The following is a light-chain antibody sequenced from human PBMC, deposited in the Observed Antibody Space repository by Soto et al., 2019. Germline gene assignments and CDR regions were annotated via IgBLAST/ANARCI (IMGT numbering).Light chain of an antibody. J-gene: IGLJ1*01. V-gene: IGLV2-14*03. Sequence: QSALTQPASVSGSPGQSIAISCTGTSSDVGAYNYVSWFQQHPGKAPKLMIYDVGSRPSGVSNRLSGSKSVNTASLTISGLQAEDEADYYCSSYTTSTTYVFGTGTKLTVL. CDR3: SSYTTSTTYV. CDR1: SSDVGAYNY. CDR2: DVG.